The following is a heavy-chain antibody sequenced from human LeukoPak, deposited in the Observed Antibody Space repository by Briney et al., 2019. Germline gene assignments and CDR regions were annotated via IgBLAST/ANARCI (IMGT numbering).Heavy chain of an antibody. CDR3: VALLLGYCSNASCYPFFY. D-gene: IGHD2-2*01. CDR1: GYTFTGYY. V-gene: IGHV1-2*02. Sequence: ASVKVSCKASGYTFTGYYLHWVRQAPGQGLEWMGWINPNGGGTYYAQKFQSRVTMTRDTSISTAYMEMNILNTDDTAMYYCVALLLGYCSNASCYPFFYWGQGNLVTVSS. J-gene: IGHJ4*02. CDR2: INPNGGGT.